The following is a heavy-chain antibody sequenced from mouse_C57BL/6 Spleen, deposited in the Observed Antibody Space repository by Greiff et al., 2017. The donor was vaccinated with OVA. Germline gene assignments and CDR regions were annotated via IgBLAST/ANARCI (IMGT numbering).Heavy chain of an antibody. CDR2: INPSTGGT. V-gene: IGHV1-42*01. J-gene: IGHJ2*01. CDR3: AREGRYFDY. Sequence: EVHLVESGPELVKPGASVKISCKASGYSFTGYYMNWVKQSPEKSLEWIGEINPSTGGTTYNQKFKAKATLTVDKSSSTAYMQLKSLTSEDSAVYYCAREGRYFDYWGQGTTLTVSS. CDR1: GYSFTGYY.